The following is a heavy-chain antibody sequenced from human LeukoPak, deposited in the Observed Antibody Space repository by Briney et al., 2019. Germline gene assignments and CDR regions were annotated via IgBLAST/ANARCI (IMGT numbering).Heavy chain of an antibody. CDR3: AKDEFVASDFTGAFDI. V-gene: IGHV3-9*01. J-gene: IGHJ3*02. D-gene: IGHD2-8*02. CDR1: GFTFDDYA. Sequence: GRSLRLSCAASGFTFDDYAMHWVRQAPGKGLEWVSGISWNSGSIGYADSVKGRFTISRDNAKNSLYLQMNSLRAEDTALYYCAKDEFVASDFTGAFDIWGQGTMVTVSS. CDR2: ISWNSGSI.